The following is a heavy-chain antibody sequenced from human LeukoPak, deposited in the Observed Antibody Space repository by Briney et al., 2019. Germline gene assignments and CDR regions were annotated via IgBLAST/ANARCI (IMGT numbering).Heavy chain of an antibody. D-gene: IGHD3-22*01. CDR3: ARSGSDSSGYVVMERGFDY. Sequence: GGSLRLSCAASGITLSNFGMHWVRQAPGKGLEWVAVISYDGSHKYYADSVKGRFNISRHSSKNTLYIQMNSLRAEDTAVYYCARSGSDSSGYVVMERGFDYWGQGTLVTVSS. CDR2: ISYDGSHK. V-gene: IGHV3-30*03. CDR1: GITLSNFG. J-gene: IGHJ4*02.